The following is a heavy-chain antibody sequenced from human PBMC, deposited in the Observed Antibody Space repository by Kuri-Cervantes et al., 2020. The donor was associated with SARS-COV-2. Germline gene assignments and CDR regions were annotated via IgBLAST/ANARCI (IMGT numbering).Heavy chain of an antibody. D-gene: IGHD4-17*01. CDR1: GGSFSGYY. J-gene: IGHJ6*02. Sequence: SETLSLTCAVYGGSFSGYYWSWIRQPPGKGLEWIGEINHSGSTNYNPSLKSRVTISVDTSKNQFSLKLSSMTAADTAVYYCARLSTVTDNYGMDVWGQGTTVTVSS. CDR3: ARLSTVTDNYGMDV. CDR2: INHSGST. V-gene: IGHV4-34*01.